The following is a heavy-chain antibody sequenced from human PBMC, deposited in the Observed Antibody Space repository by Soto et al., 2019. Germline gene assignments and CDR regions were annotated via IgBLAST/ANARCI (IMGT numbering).Heavy chain of an antibody. V-gene: IGHV3-23*01. CDR1: GFTFSDNA. CDR3: AKVLGNDFWSGYYTRWFDP. CDR2: ISDSGSTT. Sequence: GGSLRLSCAASGFTFSDNAMTWVRQAPGKGLEWVSSISDSGSTTYYADSVKGRFTISRDNSKNTVYLQMNTLRSEDTAIYYCAKVLGNDFWSGYYTRWFDPWGQGTLVTVSS. D-gene: IGHD3-3*01. J-gene: IGHJ5*02.